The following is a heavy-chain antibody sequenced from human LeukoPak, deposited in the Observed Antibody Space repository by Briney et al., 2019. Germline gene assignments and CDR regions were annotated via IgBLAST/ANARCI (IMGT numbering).Heavy chain of an antibody. D-gene: IGHD3-10*01. CDR3: ARTGSGSYYVRDY. J-gene: IGHJ4*02. Sequence: PGGSLRLSCAASGFTFSSYWMSWVSQARGKGLEWVANTKQDGSGKYYVDSVKGRFTISRDNAKNSLYLQMNSLRAEDTAVYYCARTGSGSYYVRDYWGQGTLVTVSS. CDR1: GFTFSSYW. CDR2: TKQDGSGK. V-gene: IGHV3-7*03.